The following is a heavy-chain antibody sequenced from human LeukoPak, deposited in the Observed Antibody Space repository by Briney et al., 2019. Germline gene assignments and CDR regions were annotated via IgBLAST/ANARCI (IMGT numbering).Heavy chain of an antibody. Sequence: ASVKVSCKASGYSSTNYGISWVRQAPGQGLEWMEWINAYNGNTNYAQKLQGRVTMTTDTSTSTAYMELRSLRSDDTAVYYCAREINYSIWFDPWGQGTLVTVSS. V-gene: IGHV1-18*01. CDR2: INAYNGNT. CDR3: AREINYSIWFDP. CDR1: GYSSTNYG. J-gene: IGHJ5*02. D-gene: IGHD4-11*01.